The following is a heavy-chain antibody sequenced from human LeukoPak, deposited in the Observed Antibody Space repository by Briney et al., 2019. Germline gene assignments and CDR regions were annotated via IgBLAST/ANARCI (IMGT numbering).Heavy chain of an antibody. Sequence: SETLSFTCTVSGGSISNHYWSWIRQPPGKGLEWIGYIYYSGSINYNPSLKSRVTISVDTSKNQFSLKVNSMTAADTAVYYCARKGTYWYFDLWGRGTLVTVSS. V-gene: IGHV4-59*11. CDR1: GGSISNHY. CDR3: ARKGTYWYFDL. D-gene: IGHD1-1*01. CDR2: IYYSGSI. J-gene: IGHJ2*01.